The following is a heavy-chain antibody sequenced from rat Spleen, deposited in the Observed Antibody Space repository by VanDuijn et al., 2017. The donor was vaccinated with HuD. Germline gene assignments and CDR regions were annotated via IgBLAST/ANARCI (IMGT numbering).Heavy chain of an antibody. D-gene: IGHD1-7*01. V-gene: IGHV2-47*01. Sequence: QVQLKESGPGLVQPSQTLSLTCTVSGLSLTINSVSWIRQPPGKGLEWMGVIWGNGGTDYNSAIKSRLSISRDTSKSQVFLKMNSLQTDDTAIYFCTRRGTTGMGDYWGQGVMVTVSS. CDR1: GLSLTINS. CDR2: IWGNGGT. J-gene: IGHJ2*01. CDR3: TRRGTTGMGDY.